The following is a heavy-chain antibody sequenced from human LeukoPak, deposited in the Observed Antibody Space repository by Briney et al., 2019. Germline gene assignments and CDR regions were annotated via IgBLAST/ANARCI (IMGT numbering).Heavy chain of an antibody. D-gene: IGHD6-13*01. Sequence: PSETLSLTCAVYGGSFSGYYWSWIRQPPGKGLEWIGEINHSGRTNYTPSLKSRVTISVDTSKNQFSLKLSSVPAADTAVYYCARVVAAAGMSFDYWGQGTLVTVSS. V-gene: IGHV4-34*01. J-gene: IGHJ4*02. CDR3: ARVVAAAGMSFDY. CDR1: GGSFSGYY. CDR2: INHSGRT.